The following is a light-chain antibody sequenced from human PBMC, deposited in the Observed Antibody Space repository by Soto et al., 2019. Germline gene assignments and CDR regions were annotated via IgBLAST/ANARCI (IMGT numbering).Light chain of an antibody. J-gene: IGKJ4*01. V-gene: IGKV1-39*01. CDR1: QSISSY. CDR2: AAS. CDR3: QQSYSSPLT. Sequence: DIQMTQSPSSLSASVGDRVTITCRASQSISSYLNWYQQKPGKAPKLLIYAASSLQSGFPSRFSGSVSGTDFTLTISSLQPEDFATYYCQQSYSSPLTFGGGTKVEIK.